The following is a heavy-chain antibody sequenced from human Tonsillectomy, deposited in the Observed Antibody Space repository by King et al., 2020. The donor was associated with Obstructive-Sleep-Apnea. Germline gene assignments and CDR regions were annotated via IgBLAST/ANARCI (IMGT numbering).Heavy chain of an antibody. CDR3: AADRSGWELLPFDY. J-gene: IGHJ4*02. CDR1: GFTFTSSA. CDR2: IVVGSGNT. V-gene: IGHV1-58*01. D-gene: IGHD1-26*01. Sequence: QLVQSGPEVKKPGTSVKVSCKASGFTFTSSAVQWVRQARGQRLEWIGWIVVGSGNTNYAQKFQERVTITRDMSTSTAYMELSSLRSEDTAVYYCAADRSGWELLPFDYWGQGTLVTVSS.